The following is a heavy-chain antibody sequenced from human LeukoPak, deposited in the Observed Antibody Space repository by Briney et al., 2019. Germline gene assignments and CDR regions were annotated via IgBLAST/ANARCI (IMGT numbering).Heavy chain of an antibody. Sequence: GGSLRLSCAVSGFNFSSYWIHWVRQAPGKGLVWVSLINTDGSATTYGDSAKGRFTASRDNDKNTLFLDMNSLRVEDTAVYYCARGTAATAGIDYWGQGTLVTVSS. D-gene: IGHD6-13*01. CDR3: ARGTAATAGIDY. V-gene: IGHV3-74*01. J-gene: IGHJ4*02. CDR2: INTDGSAT. CDR1: GFNFSSYW.